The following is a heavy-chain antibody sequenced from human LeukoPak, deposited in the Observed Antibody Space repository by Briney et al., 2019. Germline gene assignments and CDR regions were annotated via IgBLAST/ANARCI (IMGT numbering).Heavy chain of an antibody. D-gene: IGHD1-26*01. Sequence: GGSLRLSCAASGVTSNNYAMHWVRQAPGKGLEWVSAISDSGGSTYYADSVKGRFTISRDNSKNTLYLQMNSLRAEDTAVYYCAKGGSYTQNDYWGQGTVVTVSS. CDR3: AKGGSYTQNDY. CDR1: GVTSNNYA. J-gene: IGHJ4*02. V-gene: IGHV3-23*01. CDR2: ISDSGGST.